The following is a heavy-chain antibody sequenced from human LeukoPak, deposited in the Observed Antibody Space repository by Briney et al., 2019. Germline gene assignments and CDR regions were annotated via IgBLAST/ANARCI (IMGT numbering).Heavy chain of an antibody. CDR1: GFAFSRYG. J-gene: IGHJ4*02. CDR2: ISHDGTNK. V-gene: IGHV3-30*03. CDR3: ARGPGALDY. Sequence: GRSLRLSCAASGFAFSRYGMHWVRQAPGKGLEGVALISHDGTNKNHADSVKGRFTISRDNSNNTLYLQMNSLRPEDTAVYYCARGPGALDYWGRGTLVTVSS. D-gene: IGHD2-2*01.